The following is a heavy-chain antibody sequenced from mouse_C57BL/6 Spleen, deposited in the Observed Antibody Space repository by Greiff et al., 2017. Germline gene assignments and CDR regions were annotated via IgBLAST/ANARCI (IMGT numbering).Heavy chain of an antibody. CDR2: IDPSDSET. V-gene: IGHV1-52*01. D-gene: IGHD2-3*01. Sequence: QVQLQQPGAELVRPGSSVKLSCKASGYTFTSYWMHWVKPRPIQGLEWIGNIDPSDSETHYNQKFKDKATLTVDNSSSPAYLQLSSLTSDASAVYYCSIGYDGYPAWFADWGKGTLVTVSA. CDR1: GYTFTSYW. CDR3: SIGYDGYPAWFAD. J-gene: IGHJ3*01.